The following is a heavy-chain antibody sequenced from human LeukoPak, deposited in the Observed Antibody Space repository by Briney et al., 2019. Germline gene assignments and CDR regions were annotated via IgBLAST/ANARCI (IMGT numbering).Heavy chain of an antibody. D-gene: IGHD2/OR15-2a*01. CDR1: AFTFSAYT. V-gene: IGHV3-21*01. CDR2: ISASSTYI. J-gene: IGHJ4*02. Sequence: PGGSLRLSCAASAFTFSAYTMNWVRQAPGKGLEWVSSISASSTYIYYADSVKGRFTISRDNARNSLYLQMNSLSAEDTAVYYCARGEYIDDYWGQGTLVTVSS. CDR3: ARGEYIDDY.